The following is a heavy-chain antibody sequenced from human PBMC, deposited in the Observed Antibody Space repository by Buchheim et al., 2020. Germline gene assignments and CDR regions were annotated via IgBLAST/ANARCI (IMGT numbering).Heavy chain of an antibody. CDR2: MNPNSGNT. J-gene: IGHJ6*02. Sequence: QVQLVQSGAEVKKPGASVKVSCKASGYTFTSYDINWVRQATGQGLEWMGWMNPNSGNTGYAQKFQGSVTMTRNTSISTAYMELSSLRSEDTAVYYCARGRVVLMVYATIPYYYYYGMDVWGQGTT. CDR1: GYTFTSYD. V-gene: IGHV1-8*01. D-gene: IGHD2-8*01. CDR3: ARGRVVLMVYATIPYYYYYGMDV.